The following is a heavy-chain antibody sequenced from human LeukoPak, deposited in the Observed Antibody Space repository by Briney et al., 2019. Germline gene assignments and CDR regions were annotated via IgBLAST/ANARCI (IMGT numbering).Heavy chain of an antibody. Sequence: GASVKVSCKASGYTFISYYMHWVRQAPGQGLEWMGIINPSGGSTSYAQKFQGRVTMTRDTSTSTVYMELSSLRSEDTAVYYCARGVRYYYDSSGAVRSYFYYMDVWGKGTTVTISS. CDR2: INPSGGST. D-gene: IGHD3-22*01. J-gene: IGHJ6*03. V-gene: IGHV1-46*01. CDR1: GYTFISYY. CDR3: ARGVRYYYDSSGAVRSYFYYMDV.